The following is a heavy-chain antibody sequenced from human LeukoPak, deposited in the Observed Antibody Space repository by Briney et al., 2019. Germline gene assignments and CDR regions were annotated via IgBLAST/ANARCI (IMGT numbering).Heavy chain of an antibody. CDR1: GYTFTGYY. CDR2: INPNSGGT. CDR3: ARVVVRRCYYYYYGMDV. V-gene: IGHV1-2*02. J-gene: IGHJ6*02. Sequence: ASVKVSCKASGYTFTGYYIHWVRQAPGQGLEWMGWINPNSGGTNYAQKFQGRVTMTRDTSISTAYMELSRLRSDDTAVYYCARVVVRRCYYYYYGMDVWGQGTTVTVSS. D-gene: IGHD3-22*01.